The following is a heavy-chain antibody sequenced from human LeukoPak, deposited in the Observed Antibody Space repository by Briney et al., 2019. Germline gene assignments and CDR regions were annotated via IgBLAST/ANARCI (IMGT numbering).Heavy chain of an antibody. V-gene: IGHV4-59*12. J-gene: IGHJ4*02. CDR1: GGSISSYY. Sequence: PSETLSLTCTVSGGSISSYYWSWIRQPPGKGLEWIGYIYYSGSTNYNPSLKSRVTMSVDTSKNQFSLKLSSVTAADTAVYYCAREVRGVISYYFDYWGQGTLVTVSS. CDR3: AREVRGVISYYFDY. D-gene: IGHD3-10*01. CDR2: IYYSGST.